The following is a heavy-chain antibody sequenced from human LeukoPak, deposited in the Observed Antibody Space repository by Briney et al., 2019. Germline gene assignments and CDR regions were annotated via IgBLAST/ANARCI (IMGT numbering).Heavy chain of an antibody. Sequence: SETLSLTCTVSGGSISSGDYYWSWIRQPPGKGLEWIGYIYYSGSTYYSPSLKSRVTISVDTSKNQFSLKLSSVTAADTAVYYCARDDSSGYYYDWGQGTLVTVSS. CDR2: IYYSGST. CDR1: GGSISSGDYY. D-gene: IGHD3-22*01. J-gene: IGHJ4*02. CDR3: ARDDSSGYYYD. V-gene: IGHV4-30-4*01.